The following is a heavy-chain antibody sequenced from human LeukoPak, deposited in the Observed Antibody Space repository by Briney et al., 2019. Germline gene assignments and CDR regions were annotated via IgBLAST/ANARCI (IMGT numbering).Heavy chain of an antibody. V-gene: IGHV4-61*01. CDR3: VRASVENGGAFDI. D-gene: IGHD2-8*01. Sequence: SETLSLTCTVSGGSISSGSYYWSWIRQPPGKGLDWIGYVSFGGGTNYNPSLKSRVITSADTSKNQFSLNLTSVTAADTAVYYCVRASVENGGAFDIWGQGTMVTVSS. CDR2: VSFGGGT. CDR1: GGSISSGSYY. J-gene: IGHJ3*02.